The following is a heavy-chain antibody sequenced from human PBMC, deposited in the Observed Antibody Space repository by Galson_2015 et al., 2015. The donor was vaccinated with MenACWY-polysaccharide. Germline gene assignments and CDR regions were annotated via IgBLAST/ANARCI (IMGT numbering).Heavy chain of an antibody. V-gene: IGHV4-59*05. Sequence: SETLSLTCTVSGASISNYYWTWIRQPPGKGLEWIASIHYSGSTYSNPSLESRVTISGDTSKNQFSLKLSSVTAADTAVYYRLSASSYRYIFDYWGQGTLVTVSS. CDR3: LSASSYRYIFDY. CDR2: IHYSGST. CDR1: GASISNYY. D-gene: IGHD1-26*01. J-gene: IGHJ4*02.